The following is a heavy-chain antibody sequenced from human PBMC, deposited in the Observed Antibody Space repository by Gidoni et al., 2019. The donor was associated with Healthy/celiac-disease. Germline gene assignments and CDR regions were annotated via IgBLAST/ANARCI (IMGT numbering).Heavy chain of an antibody. D-gene: IGHD3-3*01. V-gene: IGHV4-30-2*01. CDR3: AREITIFGVTGYFDY. CDR1: GGSISSGGYS. J-gene: IGHJ4*02. CDR2: TYHSGST. Sequence: QLQLQESGSGLVKPSQTLSLTCAVSGGSISSGGYSWRWIRQPPGKGLEWIGYTYHSGSTYYNPSLKSRVTISVDRSKNQFSLKLSSVTAADTAVYYCAREITIFGVTGYFDYWGQGTLVTVSS.